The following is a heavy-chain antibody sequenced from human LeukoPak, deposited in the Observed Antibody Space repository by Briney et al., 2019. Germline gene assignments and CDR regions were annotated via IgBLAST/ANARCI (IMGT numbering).Heavy chain of an antibody. CDR3: ARGESGSLFDY. CDR1: GGSFSGYY. V-gene: IGHV4-34*01. J-gene: IGHJ4*02. D-gene: IGHD5-12*01. CDR2: INHSGST. Sequence: SETLSLTCAVYGGSFSGYYWSWIRQPPGKGLEWIGEINHSGSTNYNPSLKSRVTISVDTSKNQFSLKLSSVTAADTAVYYCARGESGSLFDYWGQGTLVTVPS.